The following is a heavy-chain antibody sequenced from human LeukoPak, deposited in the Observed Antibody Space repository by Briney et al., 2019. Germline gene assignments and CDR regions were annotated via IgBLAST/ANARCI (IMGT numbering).Heavy chain of an antibody. CDR2: IYYSGST. J-gene: IGHJ3*02. V-gene: IGHV4-59*01. CDR1: GGSISSYY. Sequence: SSEALSLTCTVSGGSISSYYWSWIRQPPGKGLEWIGYIYYSGSTNYNPSLKSRVTISVDTSKNQFSLKLSSVTAADTAVCYCARALGRSDAFDIWGQGTMVTVSS. D-gene: IGHD3-3*02. CDR3: ARALGRSDAFDI.